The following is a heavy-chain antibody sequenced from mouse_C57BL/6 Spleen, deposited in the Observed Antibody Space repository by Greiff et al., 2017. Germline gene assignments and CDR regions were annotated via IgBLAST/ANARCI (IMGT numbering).Heavy chain of an antibody. J-gene: IGHJ2*01. CDR3: ARSHYYGSTPYYFDY. CDR2: IYPGGGYT. CDR1: GYTFTNYW. D-gene: IGHD1-1*01. V-gene: IGHV1-63*01. Sequence: QVQLKQSGAELVRPGTSVKMSCKASGYTFTNYWIGWAKQRPGHGLEWIGDIYPGGGYTNYNEKFKGKATLTADKSSSTAYMQFSSLTSEDSAIYYCARSHYYGSTPYYFDYWGQGTTLTVSS.